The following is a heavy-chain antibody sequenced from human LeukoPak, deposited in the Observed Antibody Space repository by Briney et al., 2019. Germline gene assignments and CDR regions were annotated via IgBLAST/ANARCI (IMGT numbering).Heavy chain of an antibody. CDR2: IKEDGSEK. D-gene: IGHD1-26*01. Sequence: GGSLRLSCAASGFAFNDYWMSWVRQAPGKGLEWVANIKEDGSEKYYVDSVKSRFTISRDNAKNSLYLQMNSLRAEDTAVFYCARAVFSGSYYYYSYMDVWGKGTTVTVFS. V-gene: IGHV3-7*01. J-gene: IGHJ6*03. CDR1: GFAFNDYW. CDR3: ARAVFSGSYYYYSYMDV.